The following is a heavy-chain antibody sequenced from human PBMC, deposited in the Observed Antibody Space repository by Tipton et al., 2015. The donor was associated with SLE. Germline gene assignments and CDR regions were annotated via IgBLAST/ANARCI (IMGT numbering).Heavy chain of an antibody. D-gene: IGHD6-13*01. CDR2: IYTSGTI. CDR3: ARHDRSSWFWFDP. J-gene: IGHJ5*02. Sequence: TLSLTCTVSGGSISTYYWSWIRQPPRKGLEWIGYIYTSGTIIFNPSLESRVTISADTSKNQLSLRLSSVTAADTAVYYCARHDRSSWFWFDPWGQGTLVTVSS. V-gene: IGHV4-4*09. CDR1: GGSISTYY.